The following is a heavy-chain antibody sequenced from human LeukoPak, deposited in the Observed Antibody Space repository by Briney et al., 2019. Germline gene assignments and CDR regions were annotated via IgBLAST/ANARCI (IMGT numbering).Heavy chain of an antibody. J-gene: IGHJ3*02. CDR2: IYYSGST. Sequence: SGTLSLTCTVSGGSISSGDYYWSWIRQPPGKGLEWIGYIYYSGSTYYNPSLKSRVTISVDTSKNQFSLKLSSVAAADTAVYYCARRPTHYYGSGSYRMQRAFDIWGQGTMVTVSS. D-gene: IGHD3-10*01. CDR3: ARRPTHYYGSGSYRMQRAFDI. CDR1: GGSISSGDYY. V-gene: IGHV4-30-4*01.